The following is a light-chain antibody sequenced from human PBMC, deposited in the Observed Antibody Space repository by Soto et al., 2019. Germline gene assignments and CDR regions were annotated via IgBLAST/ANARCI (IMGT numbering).Light chain of an antibody. Sequence: QAVLTQPPSVSATPGQKVTISCSGSGSNLGRNYVSWYQQLPGTAPKLLIYDNVYRFSGIPDRFSASKSGTSATLGITGLQTGDEGDYYCGSWDNILRAYVFGTGTTLTVL. V-gene: IGLV1-51*01. CDR1: GSNLGRNY. CDR2: DNV. J-gene: IGLJ1*01. CDR3: GSWDNILRAYV.